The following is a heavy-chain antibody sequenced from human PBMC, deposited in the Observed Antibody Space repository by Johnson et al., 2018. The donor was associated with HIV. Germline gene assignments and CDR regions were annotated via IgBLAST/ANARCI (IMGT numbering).Heavy chain of an antibody. CDR1: GFTFSTYG. J-gene: IGHJ3*02. V-gene: IGHV3-33*06. D-gene: IGHD4-23*01. Sequence: VQLVESGGGVVQPGRSLRLSCAASGFTFSTYGMHWVRQAPGKGLEWVAVMWYDGSNKYYADSVKGRFNISRDNSKNTLYLQMNSLRAEDTAVYYCAKDLGDYGGNYAFDIWGQGTMVTVSS. CDR2: MWYDGSNK. CDR3: AKDLGDYGGNYAFDI.